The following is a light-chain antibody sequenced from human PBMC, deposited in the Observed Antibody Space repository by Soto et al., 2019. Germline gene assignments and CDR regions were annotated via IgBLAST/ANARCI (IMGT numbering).Light chain of an antibody. Sequence: DIQMTQSPSSLSASVGDRVTITCRASQGISTYLNWYQQRPGKAPKLLIYAASSLQSGVPSRFSGSGSETHFTLTISSLQPEDFATYYCQHYNSYSEAFGQGTKVELK. CDR1: QGISTY. CDR3: QHYNSYSEA. CDR2: AAS. V-gene: IGKV1-39*01. J-gene: IGKJ1*01.